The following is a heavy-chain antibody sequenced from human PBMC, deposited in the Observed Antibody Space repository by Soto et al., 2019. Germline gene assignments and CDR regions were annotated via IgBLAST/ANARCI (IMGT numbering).Heavy chain of an antibody. CDR2: IYYSGST. V-gene: IGHV4-31*03. D-gene: IGHD2-8*02. CDR3: ARGKITGLFDY. Sequence: SETLSLTCTVSGGSISSGSYYWSWIRQHPGKGLEWIGYIYYSGSTYYNPSLKSRVTISVDTSKNQLSLKLSSVTAADTAVYYCARGKITGLFDYWGQGTLVT. CDR1: GGSISSGSYY. J-gene: IGHJ4*02.